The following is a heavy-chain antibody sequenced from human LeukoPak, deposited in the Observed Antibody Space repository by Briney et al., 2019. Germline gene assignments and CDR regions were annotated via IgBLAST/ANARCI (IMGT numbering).Heavy chain of an antibody. CDR2: ISGSGGST. CDR3: ARDSGVYYGSGSYTANWFDP. J-gene: IGHJ5*02. Sequence: GGSLRLSCAASGFTFSSYAMSWVRQAPGKGLEWVSAISGSGGSTYYADSVKGRFTISRDNSKNTLYLQMNSLRAEDTAVYYCARDSGVYYGSGSYTANWFDPWGQGTLVTVSS. CDR1: GFTFSSYA. V-gene: IGHV3-23*01. D-gene: IGHD3-10*01.